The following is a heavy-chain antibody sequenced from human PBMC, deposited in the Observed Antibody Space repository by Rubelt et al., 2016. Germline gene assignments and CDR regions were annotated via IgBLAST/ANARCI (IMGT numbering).Heavy chain of an antibody. V-gene: IGHV3-30*03. Sequence: RQAPGKGLEWVAVISYDGSNKYYADSVKGRFTISRDNSKNTLYLQMNSLRAEDTAVYYCTTGWSAITFGGVDYWGQGTLVTVSS. CDR3: TTGWSAITFGGVDY. CDR2: ISYDGSNK. D-gene: IGHD3-16*01. J-gene: IGHJ4*02.